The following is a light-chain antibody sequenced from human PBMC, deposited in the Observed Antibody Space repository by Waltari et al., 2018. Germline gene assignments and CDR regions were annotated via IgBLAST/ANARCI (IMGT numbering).Light chain of an antibody. Sequence: QLVLTQSPSASASLGASVKLTCTLSSGHSSYAIAWHQQQPEKGPRYLMKLNSDGSHSKGDGIPDRFSGSSSGAERYLTSSSLQSEDEADYYCQTWGTGIRVFGRGTKLTVL. V-gene: IGLV4-69*01. J-gene: IGLJ2*01. CDR1: SGHSSYA. CDR2: LNSDGSH. CDR3: QTWGTGIRV.